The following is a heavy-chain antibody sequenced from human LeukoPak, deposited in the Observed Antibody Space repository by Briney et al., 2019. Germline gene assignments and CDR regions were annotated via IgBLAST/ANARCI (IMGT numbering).Heavy chain of an antibody. Sequence: ASVKVSCKASGYTFTGYDMHWVRQAPGQGLEWMGWINPNSGGTNYAQKFQGRVTLTRDTSTSTVYMELSSLRSEDTAVYYCARGNNWFDPWGQGTLITVSS. V-gene: IGHV1-2*02. CDR1: GYTFTGYD. CDR2: INPNSGGT. J-gene: IGHJ5*02. CDR3: ARGNNWFDP.